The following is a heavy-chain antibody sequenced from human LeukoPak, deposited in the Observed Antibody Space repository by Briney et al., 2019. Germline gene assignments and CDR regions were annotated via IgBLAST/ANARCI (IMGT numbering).Heavy chain of an antibody. Sequence: SETLSLTCTVSGGSVSDYYWSWIRQSPGKGLEWIGYIYYTRTSYNPSLKSRVTRSVHTSKNQYSLNLSSVTAADTAVYYCARRKLGNDYWGKGTLVNVSS. CDR2: IYYTRT. D-gene: IGHD7-27*01. CDR3: ARRKLGNDY. J-gene: IGHJ4*02. CDR1: GGSVSDYY. V-gene: IGHV4-59*02.